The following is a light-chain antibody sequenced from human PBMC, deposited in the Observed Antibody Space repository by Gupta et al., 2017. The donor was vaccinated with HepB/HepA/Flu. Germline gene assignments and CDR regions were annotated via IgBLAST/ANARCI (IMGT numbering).Light chain of an antibody. Sequence: QLVLTQSPSASASLGASVTLTCTLSSGHSSYAIAWHQQQPEKGPRYLMTLNSDGSHSKGDGIPDRFSGSSSGAERYLTISSLQSEDEADYYCQTWGTGIWVFGGGTKLTVL. V-gene: IGLV4-69*01. J-gene: IGLJ3*02. CDR2: LNSDGSH. CDR3: QTWGTGIWV. CDR1: SGHSSYA.